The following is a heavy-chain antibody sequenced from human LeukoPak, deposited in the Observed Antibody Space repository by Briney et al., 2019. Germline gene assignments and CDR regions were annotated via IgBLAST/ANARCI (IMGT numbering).Heavy chain of an antibody. CDR2: INKDGRAT. Sequence: GGSLRISCAASGFTFSDFWMHWFRQVPGKGLMWVSHINKDGRATNYADSVKGRFFMSRDNAKNTLYLQMNSLRDEDTALYYCAKDMIRGASDHWGQEIIVTVSS. J-gene: IGHJ4*02. CDR1: GFTFSDFW. D-gene: IGHD3-10*01. V-gene: IGHV3-74*01. CDR3: AKDMIRGASDH.